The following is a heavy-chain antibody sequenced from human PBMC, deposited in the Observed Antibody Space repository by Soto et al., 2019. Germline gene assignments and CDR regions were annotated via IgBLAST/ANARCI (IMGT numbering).Heavy chain of an antibody. Sequence: SETLSLTCTVSGGSISSGGYYWSWIRQHPGKGLEWIGYIYYSGSTYYNPSLKSRVTISVDTSKNQFSLKLSSVTAADTAVYYCAGSSSSPALNWFDPWGQGTLVTVSS. V-gene: IGHV4-31*03. CDR3: AGSSSSPALNWFDP. CDR1: GGSISSGGYY. CDR2: IYYSGST. D-gene: IGHD6-13*01. J-gene: IGHJ5*02.